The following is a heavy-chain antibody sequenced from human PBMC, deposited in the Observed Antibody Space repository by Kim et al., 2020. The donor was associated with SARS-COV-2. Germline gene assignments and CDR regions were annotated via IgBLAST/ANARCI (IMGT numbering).Heavy chain of an antibody. D-gene: IGHD4-17*01. CDR2: IDPSDSYT. Sequence: GEYLKISCKGSGYSFTSYWISWVRQMPGKGLEWMGRIDPSDSYTNYSPSFQGHVTISADKSISTAYLQWSSLKASDTAMYYCASGRISTVTPPFDYWGQGTLVTVSS. CDR1: GYSFTSYW. CDR3: ASGRISTVTPPFDY. V-gene: IGHV5-10-1*01. J-gene: IGHJ4*02.